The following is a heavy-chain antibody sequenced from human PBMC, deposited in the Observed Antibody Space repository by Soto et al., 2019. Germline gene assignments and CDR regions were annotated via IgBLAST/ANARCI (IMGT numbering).Heavy chain of an antibody. J-gene: IGHJ4*01. CDR2: IKPDGSET. V-gene: IGHV3-7*01. D-gene: IGHD6-19*01. Sequence: PGGSLRLSCAASGFTFSDYWMSWVRQAPGKGLEWVANIKPDGSETYYVDSVRGRFTLTRDNAKNSLQLQLNSLRVQDTAIYFCARVAYSHGWIFDDWGQGTLVTVSS. CDR1: GFTFSDYW. CDR3: ARVAYSHGWIFDD.